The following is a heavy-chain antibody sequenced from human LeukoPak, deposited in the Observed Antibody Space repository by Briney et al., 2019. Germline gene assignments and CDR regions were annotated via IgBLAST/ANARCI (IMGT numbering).Heavy chain of an antibody. Sequence: GGSLRLSCAASGFTFSSYNMNWVRQAPGKGLEWVSSISTSSSYIYYADSVKGRFTVSRDNARNSLFLQMNSLRAEDTAVYFCARDREEYCSGGSCTNFDYWGQGTLVTVSS. CDR1: GFTFSSYN. CDR3: ARDREEYCSGGSCTNFDY. V-gene: IGHV3-21*01. D-gene: IGHD2-15*01. CDR2: ISTSSSYI. J-gene: IGHJ4*02.